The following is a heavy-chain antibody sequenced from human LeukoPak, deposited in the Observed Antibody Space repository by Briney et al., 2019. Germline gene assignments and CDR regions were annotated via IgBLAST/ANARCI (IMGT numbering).Heavy chain of an antibody. Sequence: GGSLRLSCAASGFTFSSYGIHWVRQAPGKGLEWVAVIWYDGSNKYYADSVKGRFTISRDNSKNTLSLQMNSLRAEDTAVYYCARDRAAAAASDYYYYGMDVWGKGTTVTVSS. CDR3: ARDRAAAAASDYYYYGMDV. CDR2: IWYDGSNK. D-gene: IGHD6-13*01. CDR1: GFTFSSYG. J-gene: IGHJ6*04. V-gene: IGHV3-33*01.